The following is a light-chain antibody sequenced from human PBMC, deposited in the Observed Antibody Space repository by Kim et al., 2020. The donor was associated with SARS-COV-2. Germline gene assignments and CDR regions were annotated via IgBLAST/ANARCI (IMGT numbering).Light chain of an antibody. CDR2: DAS. CDR3: QQFNNYVLT. CDR1: QGINTA. J-gene: IGKJ4*01. Sequence: AIQLTQSPSSLSASVGDRVTITCRASQGINTALAWYQQKPGKTPNLLIYDASSLRSGVPSRFSGSGSGTDFTLTISSLQPEDFATYYCQQFNNYVLTFGGGTKLEIK. V-gene: IGKV1D-13*01.